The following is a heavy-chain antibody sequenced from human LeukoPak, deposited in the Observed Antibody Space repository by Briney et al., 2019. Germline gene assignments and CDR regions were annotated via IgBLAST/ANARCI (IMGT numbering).Heavy chain of an antibody. CDR2: IYPSGGT. V-gene: IGHV4-61*02. J-gene: IGHJ4*02. CDR3: ARDVLAAPGTFDY. D-gene: IGHD6-13*01. Sequence: PSETLSLTCTVSGGSVNSGRYYWSWIRQPAGKGLEWIGRIYPSGGTNYNPSLKSRVTISLDTSKNQFSLKLSSVTAADTAVYYCARDVLAAPGTFDYWGQGALVTVSS. CDR1: GGSVNSGRYY.